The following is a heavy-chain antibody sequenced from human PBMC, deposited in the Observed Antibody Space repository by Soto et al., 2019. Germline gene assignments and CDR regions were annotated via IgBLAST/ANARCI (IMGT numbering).Heavy chain of an antibody. Sequence: QVQLVESGGGVVQPGRSLRLSCAASGFTFSSYAMHWVRQAPGKGLEWGAVISYDGSNKYYADSVKGRFTISRDNSKNTLYLQMNSLRAEDTAVYYCAREGGGIAAAGTDHDAFDIWGQGTMVTVSS. V-gene: IGHV3-30-3*01. CDR3: AREGGGIAAAGTDHDAFDI. J-gene: IGHJ3*02. CDR1: GFTFSSYA. D-gene: IGHD6-13*01. CDR2: ISYDGSNK.